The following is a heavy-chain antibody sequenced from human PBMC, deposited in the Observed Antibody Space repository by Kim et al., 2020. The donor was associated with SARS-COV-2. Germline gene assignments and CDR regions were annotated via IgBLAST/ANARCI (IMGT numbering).Heavy chain of an antibody. D-gene: IGHD6-13*01. CDR1: GFTFSSYS. CDR3: ARDAGQVGTASAEYFQH. Sequence: GGSLRLSCAASGFTFSSYSMNWVRQAPGEGLEWVSSISSSSRYIYYADSVRGRFTISRDNAKNALYLQMDSLRAEDTAMYYCARDAGQVGTASAEYFQHWGQGTLVTGSS. J-gene: IGHJ1*01. CDR2: ISSSSRYI. V-gene: IGHV3-21*01.